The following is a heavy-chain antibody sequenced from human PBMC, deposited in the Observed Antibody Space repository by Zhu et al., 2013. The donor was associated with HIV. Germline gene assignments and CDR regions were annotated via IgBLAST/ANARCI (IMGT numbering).Heavy chain of an antibody. CDR2: MNPNSGDT. CDR1: GYTFTSYD. V-gene: IGHV1-8*01. Sequence: QVQLVHSGAEVKKPGASVKVSCKASGYTFTSYDINWVRQATGQGLEWMGWMNPNSGDTGYAQKFQGRVTMTRNTSISTAYMELSSLRSEDTAVYYCARDLPYSGRHSYYYGMDVWGQGTTVTVSS. J-gene: IGHJ6*02. CDR3: ARDLPYSGRHSYYYGMDV. D-gene: IGHD1-26*01.